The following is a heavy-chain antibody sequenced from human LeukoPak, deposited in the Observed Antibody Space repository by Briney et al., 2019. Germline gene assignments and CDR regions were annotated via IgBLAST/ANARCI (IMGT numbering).Heavy chain of an antibody. V-gene: IGHV3-23*01. D-gene: IGHD1-26*01. CDR1: GFTFSIYA. CDR3: AKDYRGSFTD. Sequence: GGSLRLSCAASGFTFSIYAMSWVRQAPGKGLEWVSIISVSDGTTYYADSVKGRFTISRDNSKNTLFLQMNSLRAEDTAVYFCAKDYRGSFTDWGQGTLVTVSS. J-gene: IGHJ4*02. CDR2: ISVSDGTT.